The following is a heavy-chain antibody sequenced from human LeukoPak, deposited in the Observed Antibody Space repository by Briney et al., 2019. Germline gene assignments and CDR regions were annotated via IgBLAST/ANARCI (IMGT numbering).Heavy chain of an antibody. J-gene: IGHJ3*02. V-gene: IGHV4-34*01. Sequence: SETLSLTCAVYGGSFSGYYWSWIRQPPGKGLEWIGEINHSGSTNYNPSLKSRVTISVDTSKNQFSLKLSSVTAADTAVYYCARTQQSITIFGVALGAFDIWGQGTMVTVSS. CDR2: INHSGST. D-gene: IGHD3-3*01. CDR3: ARTQQSITIFGVALGAFDI. CDR1: GGSFSGYY.